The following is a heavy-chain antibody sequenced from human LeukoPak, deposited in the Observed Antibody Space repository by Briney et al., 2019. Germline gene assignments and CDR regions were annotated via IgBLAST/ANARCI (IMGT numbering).Heavy chain of an antibody. J-gene: IGHJ5*02. D-gene: IGHD3-22*01. CDR2: NYTSGST. V-gene: IGHV4-38-2*02. Sequence: SETVSLTCTVSGYSISSGYYWGWIRQPPGKGLEWIGRNYTSGSTNYNPSLKSRVTISVDTSKNQFSLKLSSVTAADTAVYYCARSVKGLYYYDSSGYSNWFDPWGQGTLVTVSS. CDR3: ARSVKGLYYYDSSGYSNWFDP. CDR1: GYSISSGYY.